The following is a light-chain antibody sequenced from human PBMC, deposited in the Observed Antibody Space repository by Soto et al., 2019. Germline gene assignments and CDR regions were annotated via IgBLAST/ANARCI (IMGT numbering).Light chain of an antibody. J-gene: IGKJ5*01. CDR2: DAS. V-gene: IGKV3-11*01. CDR1: QSVSSY. CDR3: QQHTNWPPSIS. Sequence: EIVLTQSPATLSLSPGESATFSCRASQSVSSYLAWFQQKPGQAPRLLIYDASHRATGIAARFSGSGSQTDFTLTISSLEPEDFAVYYCQQHTNWPPSISFGPGTRLEIK.